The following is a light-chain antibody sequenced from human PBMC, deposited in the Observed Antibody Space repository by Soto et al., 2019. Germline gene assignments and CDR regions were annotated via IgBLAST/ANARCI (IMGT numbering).Light chain of an antibody. Sequence: EIVLTQSPGTLSLSPGERATLSCRASQSVSSSYLAWYQQKPGQAPRLLIYGASSMATGIPDRFSGSGSGTDFTLTISRLEPEDFAVYYCQQYGSSPPRYTFGQGTKLEIK. J-gene: IGKJ2*01. CDR1: QSVSSSY. V-gene: IGKV3-20*01. CDR3: QQYGSSPPRYT. CDR2: GAS.